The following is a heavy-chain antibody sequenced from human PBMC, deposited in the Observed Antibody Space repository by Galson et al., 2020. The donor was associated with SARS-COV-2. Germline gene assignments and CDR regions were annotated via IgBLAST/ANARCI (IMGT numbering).Heavy chain of an antibody. CDR2: IYYSGST. Sequence: SETLSLTCTVSGGSISSYYWSWTRQPPGKGLEWIGYIYYSGSTNYNPSLKSRVTISVDTSKNQFSLKLSSVTAADTAVYYCARGFDYWGQGTLVTVSS. CDR3: ARGFDY. CDR1: GGSISSYY. V-gene: IGHV4-59*01. J-gene: IGHJ4*02.